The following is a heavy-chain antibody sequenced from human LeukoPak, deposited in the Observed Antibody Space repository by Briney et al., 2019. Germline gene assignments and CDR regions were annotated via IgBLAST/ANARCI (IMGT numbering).Heavy chain of an antibody. Sequence: PSETLSLTCTVSGGSISSYYWSWIRQPPGKGLEWIGYIYYSGSTNYNPSLKSRVTISVDTSKNQFSLKLSSVTAADTAVYYCARAVRYFDWLSATTAMVEYYFDYWGQGTLVTVSS. CDR3: ARAVRYFDWLSATTAMVEYYFDY. CDR2: IYYSGST. CDR1: GGSISSYY. J-gene: IGHJ4*02. D-gene: IGHD3-9*01. V-gene: IGHV4-59*01.